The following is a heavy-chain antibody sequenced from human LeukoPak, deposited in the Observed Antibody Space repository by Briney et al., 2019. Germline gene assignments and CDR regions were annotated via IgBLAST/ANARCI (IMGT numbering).Heavy chain of an antibody. CDR2: ISAYNGNT. V-gene: IGHV1-18*01. Sequence: ASVKVSCKAPGDTFSRYAISWVRQAPGQGLEWMGWISAYNGNTNYAQKLQGRVTMTTDTSTSTAYMELRSLRSDDTAVYYCARVGSTSAAHWFDPWGQGTLVTVSS. CDR3: ARVGSTSAAHWFDP. CDR1: GDTFSRYA. J-gene: IGHJ5*02. D-gene: IGHD2-2*01.